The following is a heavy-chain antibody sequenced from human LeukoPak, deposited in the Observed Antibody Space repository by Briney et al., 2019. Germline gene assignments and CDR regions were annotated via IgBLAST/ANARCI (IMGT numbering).Heavy chain of an antibody. D-gene: IGHD6-19*01. J-gene: IGHJ4*02. CDR1: GFAFSSYT. V-gene: IGHV3-7*05. CDR2: MKEDGSEI. CDR3: ARVMVGYSSGWYDY. Sequence: GGSLRLSCAASGFAFSSYTMSWVRQAPGKGLEWVAKMKEDGSEIQYVDSVKGRFTISRDNAKNSLYLEMNSLRDEDTAVYYCARVMVGYSSGWYDYWGQGTLVTVSS.